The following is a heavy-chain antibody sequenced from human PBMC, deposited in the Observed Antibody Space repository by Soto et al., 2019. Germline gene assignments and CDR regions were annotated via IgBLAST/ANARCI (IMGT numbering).Heavy chain of an antibody. V-gene: IGHV1-18*01. Sequence: QVQLVQSGAEVKKPGASVKVSCKASGYTFTSYGISWVRQAPGQGLEWMGWISAYNGNTNYAPKLQGRVTMTTDTSTRTAYRAPRSLRSDDTAVYYCAREDAPSLNGGQATLVTVSS. CDR2: ISAYNGNT. CDR3: AREDAPSLN. D-gene: IGHD2-2*01. J-gene: IGHJ4*02. CDR1: GYTFTSYG.